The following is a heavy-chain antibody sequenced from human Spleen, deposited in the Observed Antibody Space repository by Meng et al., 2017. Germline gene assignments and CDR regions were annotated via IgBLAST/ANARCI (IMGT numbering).Heavy chain of an antibody. J-gene: IGHJ4*02. CDR2: ISGDST. CDR1: GFTVSSNE. D-gene: IGHD3-22*01. Sequence: GGSLRLSCAASGFTVSSNEMSWVRQAPGKGLEWVSSISGDSTYYADSGKGRFTISRDNSKNTLYLQMNSLRAEDTAVYYCAKDYYDSSVVDYFDYWGQGTLVTVSS. V-gene: IGHV3-38-3*01. CDR3: AKDYYDSSVVDYFDY.